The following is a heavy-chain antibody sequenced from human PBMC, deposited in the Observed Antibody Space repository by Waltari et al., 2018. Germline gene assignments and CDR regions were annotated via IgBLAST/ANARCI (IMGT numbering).Heavy chain of an antibody. CDR1: GFTFNTYW. D-gene: IGHD6-13*01. CDR2: INGDGSGT. V-gene: IGHV3-74*03. Sequence: EVHLVESGGGLVQPGGSLRLSCAASGFTFNTYWMHWFRQVPGKGLVWVSRINGDGSGTMYADSVKGRFTISRDNAKNTFYLQMNSLRVEDTAVYYCARDGAGDIDLDNWGQGTLVTVSS. J-gene: IGHJ4*02. CDR3: ARDGAGDIDLDN.